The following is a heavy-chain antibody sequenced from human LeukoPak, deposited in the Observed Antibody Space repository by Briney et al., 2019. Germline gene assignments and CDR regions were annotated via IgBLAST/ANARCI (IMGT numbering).Heavy chain of an antibody. D-gene: IGHD6-6*01. CDR2: TYYRSKWYN. CDR1: GDSVSSNSAA. CDR3: ARGIAARQFLYYYYYMDV. V-gene: IGHV6-1*01. J-gene: IGHJ6*03. Sequence: SQTLSLTCAISGDSVSSNSAAWNWIRQSPSRGLEWLGRTYYRSKWYNDYAVSVKSRITINPDTSKNQFSLQLNSVTPEDTAVYYCARGIAARQFLYYYYYMDVWGKGTTVTVSS.